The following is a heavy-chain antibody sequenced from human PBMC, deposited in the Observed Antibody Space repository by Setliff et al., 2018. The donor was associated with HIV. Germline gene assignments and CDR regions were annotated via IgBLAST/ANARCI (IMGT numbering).Heavy chain of an antibody. CDR3: ARGSDCSGGSCAGGAFDI. CDR2: IGTGGDT. V-gene: IGHV3-13*01. Sequence: PGGSLRLSCATSGFAFSDYDFHWVRQVTGEGLEWVSAIGTGGDTYYVDSVKGRFTISRENARNSLYLQMNSLRAEDTAVYYCARGSDCSGGSCAGGAFDIWGQGTMVTVSS. D-gene: IGHD2-15*01. CDR1: GFAFSDYD. J-gene: IGHJ3*02.